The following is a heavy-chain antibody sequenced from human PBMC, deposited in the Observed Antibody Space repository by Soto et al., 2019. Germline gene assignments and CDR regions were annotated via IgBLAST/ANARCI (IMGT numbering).Heavy chain of an antibody. Sequence: GGSLRLSCAASGFTFSSYAMSWVRQAPGKGLEWVSAISGSGGSTYYADSVKGRFTISRDNSKNTLYLQMNSLRAEDTAVYYCAKGGVYGERHYYYYYMDVWGKGTTVTVSS. D-gene: IGHD4-17*01. J-gene: IGHJ6*03. CDR3: AKGGVYGERHYYYYYMDV. CDR2: ISGSGGST. CDR1: GFTFSSYA. V-gene: IGHV3-23*01.